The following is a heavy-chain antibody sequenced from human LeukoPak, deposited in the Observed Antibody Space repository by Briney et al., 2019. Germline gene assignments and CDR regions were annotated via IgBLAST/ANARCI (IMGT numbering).Heavy chain of an antibody. Sequence: PGGSLRLSCAASGFTFSSYAMHWVRQAPGKGLEWVAVISYDGSNKYYADSVKGRFTISRDNSKNTLYLQMNSLRAEDTAVYYCARESQESGAFDIWGQGTMVTVSS. CDR1: GFTFSSYA. D-gene: IGHD6-25*01. CDR3: ARESQESGAFDI. V-gene: IGHV3-30-3*01. J-gene: IGHJ3*02. CDR2: ISYDGSNK.